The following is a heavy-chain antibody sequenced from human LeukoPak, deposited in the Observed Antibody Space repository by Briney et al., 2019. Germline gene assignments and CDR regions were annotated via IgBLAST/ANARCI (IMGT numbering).Heavy chain of an antibody. CDR3: ARDSIVGATQFDY. Sequence: PSQTLSLTCTVSGGSISSGDYYWSWIRQPPGKGLGWIGYIYYSGSTYYNPSLKSRVTISVDTSKNQFSLKLSSVTAADTAVYYCARDSIVGATQFDYWGQGTLVTVSS. V-gene: IGHV4-30-4*08. D-gene: IGHD1-26*01. CDR2: IYYSGST. CDR1: GGSISSGDYY. J-gene: IGHJ4*02.